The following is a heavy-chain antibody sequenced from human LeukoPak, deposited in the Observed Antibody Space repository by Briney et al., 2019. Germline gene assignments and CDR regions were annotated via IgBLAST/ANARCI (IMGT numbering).Heavy chain of an antibody. J-gene: IGHJ6*03. CDR2: INWNGGST. Sequence: GGSLRLSCAASGFTFYDYGMSWVRQAPGKGLEWVSGINWNGGSTGYADSVKGRFNISRDNARNSLYLQMNSLTAEDTALYYCARAVFVGYYMDVWGKGTTVTVSS. CDR3: ARAVFVGYYMDV. D-gene: IGHD3-10*02. CDR1: GFTFYDYG. V-gene: IGHV3-20*04.